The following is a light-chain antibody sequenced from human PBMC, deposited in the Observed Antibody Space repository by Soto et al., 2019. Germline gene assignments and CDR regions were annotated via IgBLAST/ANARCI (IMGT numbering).Light chain of an antibody. CDR3: QEYNTWPWT. Sequence: VMTPSPATRRLSXRACASLTXXASQSVSSNLAWYQQKPGQAPRLLIYGASTRATGIPARFSGSGSGTEFILTISSLQSEDFAVYYCQEYNTWPWTFGQGTKVDIK. V-gene: IGKV3-15*01. J-gene: IGKJ1*01. CDR1: QSVSSN. CDR2: GAS.